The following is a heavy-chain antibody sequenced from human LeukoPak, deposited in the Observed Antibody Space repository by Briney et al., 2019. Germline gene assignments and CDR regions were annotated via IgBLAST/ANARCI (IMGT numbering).Heavy chain of an antibody. V-gene: IGHV4-34*01. D-gene: IGHD6-19*01. CDR2: INHSGST. J-gene: IGHJ5*02. CDR3: ARGLRRVAVAGGWFDP. Sequence: SETLSLTCAVYGGSFSGYYWSWIRQPPGKGLEWIGEINHSGSTNYNPSLTSRVTISVDTSKNQFSLKLSSVTAADTAVYYCARGLRRVAVAGGWFDPWGQGTLVTVSS. CDR1: GGSFSGYY.